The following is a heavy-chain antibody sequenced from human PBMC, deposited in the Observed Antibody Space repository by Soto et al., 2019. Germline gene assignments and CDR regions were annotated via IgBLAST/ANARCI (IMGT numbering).Heavy chain of an antibody. Sequence: ASVKVSCKASAYTFTSYGISCVRQAPGQGLEWMGWISAYNGNTNHAQKLQGRVTMTTDTSTSTAYMELRSLRSDDTAVYYCARSTWELLVDYWGQGTLVTVSS. CDR3: ARSTWELLVDY. D-gene: IGHD1-26*01. CDR1: AYTFTSYG. V-gene: IGHV1-18*01. CDR2: ISAYNGNT. J-gene: IGHJ4*02.